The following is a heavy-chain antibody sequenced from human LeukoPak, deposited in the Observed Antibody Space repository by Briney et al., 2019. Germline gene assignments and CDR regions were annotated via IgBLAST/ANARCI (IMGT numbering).Heavy chain of an antibody. V-gene: IGHV3-43D*03. CDR2: ISWDGGST. J-gene: IGHJ4*02. D-gene: IGHD6-13*01. CDR1: GFTFDDYA. CDR3: ATRIAAAGPGEIYFDY. Sequence: GGSLRLSCAASGFTFDDYAMHWVRQAPGKGLEWVSLISWDGGSTYYADSVKGRFTISRDNSKNPLYLQMNSLRAEDTALYYCATRIAAAGPGEIYFDYWGQGTLVTVSS.